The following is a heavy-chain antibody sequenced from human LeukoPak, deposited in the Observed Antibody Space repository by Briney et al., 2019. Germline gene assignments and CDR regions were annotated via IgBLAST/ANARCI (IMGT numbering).Heavy chain of an antibody. CDR1: GGSISSGGYY. Sequence: PSETLSLTCTVSGGSISSGGYYWSWIPQQPGKGLVWIGYIYYSGSTYYNPSLKSRVTISVDTSKNQFSQKLSSVTAADTAVYYCARVSGDYFYYFDYWGQGTLVTVSS. CDR3: ARVSGDYFYYFDY. D-gene: IGHD4-17*01. CDR2: IYYSGST. J-gene: IGHJ4*02. V-gene: IGHV4-31*03.